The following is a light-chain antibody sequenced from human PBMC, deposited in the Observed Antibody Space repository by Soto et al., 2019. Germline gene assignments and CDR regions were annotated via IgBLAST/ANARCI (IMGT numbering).Light chain of an antibody. CDR1: QGISSA. CDR2: DAS. V-gene: IGKV1-13*02. J-gene: IGKJ1*01. CDR3: QQFNSYPRT. Sequence: AIQLTQSPSSLSASVGDRVTITCRASQGISSALAWYQQKPGKAPKLLIYDASRLESGVPSRFSGSGSGTDFTLTISSLQPEDFATYYWQQFNSYPRTFGQGTKVEIK.